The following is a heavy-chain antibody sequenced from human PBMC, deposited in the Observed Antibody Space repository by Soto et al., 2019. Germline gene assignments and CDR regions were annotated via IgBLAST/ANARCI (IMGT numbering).Heavy chain of an antibody. J-gene: IGHJ6*02. CDR2: IYYNGGA. V-gene: IGHV4-59*12. CDR3: AREMTDFTYGMDV. Sequence: LSLTCTVSGGSLSPYYWSWVRQPPGRGLEWIGYIYYNGGANYNPSLNSRVTISLDTPKKQFSLRLSSVTAADTAVYYCAREMTDFTYGMDVWGQGTTVTVSS. CDR1: GGSLSPYY.